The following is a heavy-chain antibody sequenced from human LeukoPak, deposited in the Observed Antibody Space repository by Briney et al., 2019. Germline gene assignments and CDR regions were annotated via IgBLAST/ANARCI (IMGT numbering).Heavy chain of an antibody. Sequence: SETLSLTCAVYGGSFSGYYWSWIRQPPGKGLEWIGEINHSGSTNYNPSLKSRVTISVDTSKNQFSLKLSSVTAADTAVYYCARLGSAGNYYYYMDVWGKGTTVTISS. CDR3: ARLGSAGNYYYYMDV. J-gene: IGHJ6*03. D-gene: IGHD6-19*01. CDR1: GGSFSGYY. V-gene: IGHV4-34*01. CDR2: INHSGST.